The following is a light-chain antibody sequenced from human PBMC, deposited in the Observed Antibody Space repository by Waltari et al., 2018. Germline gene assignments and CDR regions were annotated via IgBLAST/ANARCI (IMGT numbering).Light chain of an antibody. CDR3: QQYNNWPLT. J-gene: IGKJ4*01. CDR2: GVS. CDR1: QSVTSSH. V-gene: IGKV3-15*01. Sequence: EIVMTQSPATLSVSPGERATLSCRASQSVTSSHLAWYQQKPGQPPSLLIYGVSTRATGIPARFSGSGSGTEFTLTISSLQSEDFAVYYCQQYNNWPLTFGGGTKVEIK.